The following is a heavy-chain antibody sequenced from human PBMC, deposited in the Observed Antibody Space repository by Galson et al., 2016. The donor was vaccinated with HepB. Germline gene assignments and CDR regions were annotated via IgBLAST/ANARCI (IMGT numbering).Heavy chain of an antibody. CDR3: ARPASGHSISLDY. V-gene: IGHV5-51*01. J-gene: IGHJ4*02. Sequence: QSGAEVKKPGESLKISCKSSGYSYTNYWIAWVRQMPGKGLEWMGIIYPGDSDTRYSPSFQGQVTISADKSINTAYLQWSSLKASDTAVYYCARPASGHSISLDYWGQGTLVTVSS. D-gene: IGHD6-13*01. CDR2: IYPGDSDT. CDR1: GYSYTNYW.